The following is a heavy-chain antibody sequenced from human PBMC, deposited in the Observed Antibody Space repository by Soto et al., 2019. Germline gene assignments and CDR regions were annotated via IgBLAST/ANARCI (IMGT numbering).Heavy chain of an antibody. CDR1: GFTFDDYA. Sequence: LRLSCAASGFTFDDYAMHWVRQAPGKGLEWVSGISWNSGSIGYADSVKGRFTISRDNAKNSLYLQMNSLGAEDTALYYCAKDMGRYYDFWSGYSPYYYYGMDVWGQGTTVTVSS. CDR2: ISWNSGSI. J-gene: IGHJ6*02. V-gene: IGHV3-9*01. D-gene: IGHD3-3*01. CDR3: AKDMGRYYDFWSGYSPYYYYGMDV.